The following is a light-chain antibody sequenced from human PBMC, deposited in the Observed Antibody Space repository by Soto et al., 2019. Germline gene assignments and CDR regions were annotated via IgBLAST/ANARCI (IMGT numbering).Light chain of an antibody. V-gene: IGLV3-21*04. CDR3: QVWDSSSDHYV. CDR1: NIGSKS. Sequence: SYELTQPPSVSVAPGKTARITCGGNNIGSKSVHWYQQKPGQAPVLVIYYDNDRPSGIPERFSGSNSGNTATLTISRVEAGDEADSYCQVWDSSSDHYVFGTGTKVTVL. CDR2: YDN. J-gene: IGLJ1*01.